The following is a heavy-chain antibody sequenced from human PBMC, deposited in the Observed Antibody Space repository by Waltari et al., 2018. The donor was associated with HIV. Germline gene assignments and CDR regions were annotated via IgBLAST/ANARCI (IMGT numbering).Heavy chain of an antibody. V-gene: IGHV3-74*01. CDR2: INIDVVCT. Sequence: QLAEAGGKLVQPGGSLRLSCAASGFNFRSSWLHWIRHVTGKGLGWVSDINIDVVCTSSLGSVKGRFTSARDNANNTLYLTMNTLGVEDTAMYFCARDLSTYGHEFDYWGQGPRVSV. CDR1: GFNFRSSW. J-gene: IGHJ4*02. D-gene: IGHD2-2*01. CDR3: ARDLSTYGHEFDY.